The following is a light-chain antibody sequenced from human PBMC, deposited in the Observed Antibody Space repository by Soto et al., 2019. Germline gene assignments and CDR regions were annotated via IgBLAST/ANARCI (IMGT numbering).Light chain of an antibody. CDR1: QSILYSSNNKNH. J-gene: IGKJ1*01. Sequence: DIVMTQSPHSLAVFLAERAIITCKSSQSILYSSNNKNHLAWYQQKPGQPPKLLIYWASTLAAGVTDRFSGRGSGTDITLTISSLQAEDVAVCYSQHNYGTLRAFGHVTKVEIK. V-gene: IGKV4-1*01. CDR2: WAS. CDR3: QHNYGTLRA.